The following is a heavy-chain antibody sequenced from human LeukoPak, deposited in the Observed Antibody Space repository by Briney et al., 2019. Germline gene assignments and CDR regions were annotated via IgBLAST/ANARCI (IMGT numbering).Heavy chain of an antibody. D-gene: IGHD3-3*01. V-gene: IGHV3-48*04. CDR3: ARDNGADYDFWSGYFDY. CDR2: ISSSSSTI. Sequence: GGSLRLSCAASGFTFSSYSMNWVRKAPGKGLEWVSYISSSSSTIYYADSVKGRFTISRDNAKNSLYLQMNSLRAEDTAVYYCARDNGADYDFWSGYFDYWGQGTLVTVSS. CDR1: GFTFSSYS. J-gene: IGHJ4*02.